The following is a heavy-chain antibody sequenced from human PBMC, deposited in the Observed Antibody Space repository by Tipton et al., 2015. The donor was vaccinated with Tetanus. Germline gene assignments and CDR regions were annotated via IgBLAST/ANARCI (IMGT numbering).Heavy chain of an antibody. J-gene: IGHJ4*02. CDR1: GGSMRSYY. D-gene: IGHD3-3*01. V-gene: IGHV4-59*01. Sequence: TLSLTCIVSGGSMRSYYWSWIRQPPGKGLGWIGYASYSGSSNYNPSLKSRVIISIDASKNQFSLKLSSVAAADTAVYYCARAYDFWSGHLDFWGQGTLVTVSS. CDR3: ARAYDFWSGHLDF. CDR2: ASYSGSS.